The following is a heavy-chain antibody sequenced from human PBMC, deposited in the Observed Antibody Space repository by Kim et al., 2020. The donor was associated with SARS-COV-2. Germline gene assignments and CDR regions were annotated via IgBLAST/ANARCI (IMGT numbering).Heavy chain of an antibody. V-gene: IGHV1-69*13. Sequence: SVKVSCKASGGTFSSYAISWVRKAPGQGLEWMGGIIPIFGTANYAQKFQGRVTITADESTSTAYMELSSLRSEDTAVYYCARDSDIVVVPAAMREGGWFDPWGQGTLVTVSS. CDR2: IIPIFGTA. J-gene: IGHJ5*02. CDR3: ARDSDIVVVPAAMREGGWFDP. D-gene: IGHD2-2*01. CDR1: GGTFSSYA.